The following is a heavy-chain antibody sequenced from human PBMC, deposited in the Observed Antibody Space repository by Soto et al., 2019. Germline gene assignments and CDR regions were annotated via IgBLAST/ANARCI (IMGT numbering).Heavy chain of an antibody. V-gene: IGHV3-23*01. CDR3: ADGGEWSFNFEY. D-gene: IGHD3-3*01. J-gene: IGHJ4*02. CDR1: GFTFSSYA. CDR2: ISGSGGST. Sequence: EVQLLESGGGLVQPGGSLRLSCAASGFTFSSYAMSWVRQAPGKGLEWVSAISGSGGSTYYADSVKGRLTISRDNSKTTLYLQMNNLTGEDKAVYYCADGGEWSFNFEYWGQGTLVTASS.